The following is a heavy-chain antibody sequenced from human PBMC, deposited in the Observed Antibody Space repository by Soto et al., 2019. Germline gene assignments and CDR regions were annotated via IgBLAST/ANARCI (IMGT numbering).Heavy chain of an antibody. CDR1: GYTFTSYA. V-gene: IGHV1-3*05. CDR3: ARGTVVTHFDY. CDR2: INAGNGNT. D-gene: IGHD2-15*01. J-gene: IGHJ4*02. Sequence: QVQLVQSGAEEKKPGASVKVSCKASGYTFTSYAMHWVRQAPGQRLEWMGWINAGNGNTKYSQKFQGRVTITRDTPTSTAYMGLSSLRSEDTAVYYCARGTVVTHFDYWGQGPLVTVSS.